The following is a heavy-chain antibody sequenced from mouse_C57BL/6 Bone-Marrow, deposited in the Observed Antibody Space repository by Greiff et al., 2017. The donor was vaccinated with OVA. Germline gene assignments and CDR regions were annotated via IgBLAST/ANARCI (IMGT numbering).Heavy chain of an antibody. CDR3: ARGWDWFAY. Sequence: EVQLQQSGPELVKPGASVKISCKASGYTFTDYYMNWVKQSHGKSLEWIGDINPNNGGTNYNQKFKGKATLTVDKSSSTAYMELRSLTSEDSAVYYCARGWDWFAYWGQGTLVTVSA. D-gene: IGHD1-1*02. CDR2: INPNNGGT. V-gene: IGHV1-26*01. J-gene: IGHJ3*01. CDR1: GYTFTDYY.